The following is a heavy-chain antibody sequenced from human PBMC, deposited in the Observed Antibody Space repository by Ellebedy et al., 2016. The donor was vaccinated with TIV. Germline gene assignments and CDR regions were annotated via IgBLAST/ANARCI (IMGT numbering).Heavy chain of an antibody. CDR3: ATADFESSNYPFDY. J-gene: IGHJ4*02. CDR1: GFSVSTNY. CDR2: IYTGGTT. Sequence: PGGSLRLSCAASGFSVSTNYVSWVRQAPGKGPEWVSVIYTGGTTYYAESVEGRFTISTDNSKNTVFLQMSRLTAEDSAVYYCATADFESSNYPFDYWGQGTLVTVSS. V-gene: IGHV3-53*01. D-gene: IGHD3-3*01.